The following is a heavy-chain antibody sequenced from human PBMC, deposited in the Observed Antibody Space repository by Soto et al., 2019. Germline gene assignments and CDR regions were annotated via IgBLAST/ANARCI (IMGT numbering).Heavy chain of an antibody. J-gene: IGHJ4*02. Sequence: GESLKISCKGSGYSFTNYWIAWVRQMSGKGLEWMGIIYPGNSETKYSPSFQGQVTFSADKSINTAYLQWSSLKASDTAMYYCARQGGDYGLWGQGTLVTVS. CDR1: GYSFTNYW. D-gene: IGHD4-17*01. CDR2: IYPGNSET. CDR3: ARQGGDYGL. V-gene: IGHV5-51*01.